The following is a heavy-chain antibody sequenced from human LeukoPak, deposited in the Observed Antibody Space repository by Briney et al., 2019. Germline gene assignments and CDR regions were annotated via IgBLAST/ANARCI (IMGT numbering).Heavy chain of an antibody. D-gene: IGHD1-1*01. CDR1: GDSVSSKNGA. V-gene: IGHV6-1*01. Sequence: SQTLSLTCAVSGDSVSSKNGAWNWISPSPSRGLGWGGGTYYRSKWYNDYAESMEGRMTISQDTSTNHYCRHLNSVTPDDTAVCERARDLGTTGWHTFDYWGQGTLVTVSS. CDR2: TYYRSKWYN. CDR3: ARDLGTTGWHTFDY. J-gene: IGHJ4*02.